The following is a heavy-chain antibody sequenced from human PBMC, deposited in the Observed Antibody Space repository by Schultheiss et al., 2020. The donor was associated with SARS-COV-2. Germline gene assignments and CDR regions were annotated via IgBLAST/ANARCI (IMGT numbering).Heavy chain of an antibody. Sequence: GGSLRLSCAASGFTFSSYAMSWVRQAPGKGLEWVSAISGSGGSTYYADSVKGRFTISRDNSKNTLYLQMGSLRAEDMAVYYCARESSIAAAGTGYFQHWGQGTLVTVSS. D-gene: IGHD6-13*01. J-gene: IGHJ1*01. V-gene: IGHV3-23*01. CDR2: ISGSGGST. CDR1: GFTFSSYA. CDR3: ARESSIAAAGTGYFQH.